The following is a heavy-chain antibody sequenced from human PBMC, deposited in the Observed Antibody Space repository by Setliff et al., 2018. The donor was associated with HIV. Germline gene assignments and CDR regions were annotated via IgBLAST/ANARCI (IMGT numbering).Heavy chain of an antibody. CDR3: AREVVGATERYYFDY. J-gene: IGHJ4*02. CDR1: GFTFNIYA. Sequence: TGGSLRLSCVASGFTFNIYAMSWVRQAPGKGLEWVSTIGGIDASTNYADSVKGRFSISRDNSKNTLYLQMSSLRAEDTAVYYCAREVVGATERYYFDYWGQGTLVTVSS. D-gene: IGHD1-26*01. V-gene: IGHV3-23*01. CDR2: IGGIDAST.